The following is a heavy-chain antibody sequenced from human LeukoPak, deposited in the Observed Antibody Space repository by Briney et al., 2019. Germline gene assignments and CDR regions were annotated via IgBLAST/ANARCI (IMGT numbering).Heavy chain of an antibody. CDR1: GGSISNSNYY. D-gene: IGHD3-10*01. Sequence: PSETLSLTCTVSGGSISNSNYYWGWIRQPPGKGLEWIGSIYYSGSTYYNPSLKSRVTISVDTSKNQFSLKLSSVTAADTAVYYCAREVEDGGDGSGSYYKRVFDYWGQGTLVTVSS. J-gene: IGHJ4*02. CDR3: AREVEDGGDGSGSYYKRVFDY. V-gene: IGHV4-39*07. CDR2: IYYSGST.